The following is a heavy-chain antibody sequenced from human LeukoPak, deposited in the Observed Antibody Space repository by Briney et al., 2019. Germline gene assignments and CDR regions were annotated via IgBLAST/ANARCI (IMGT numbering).Heavy chain of an antibody. V-gene: IGHV1-8*02. D-gene: IGHD2-15*01. CDR1: GYTFTGYY. CDR2: MNPNSGNT. Sequence: ASVKVSCKASGYTFTGYYMHWVRQATGQGLEWMGWMNPNSGNTGYAQKFQGRVTMTRNTSISTAYMELSSLRSEDTAVYYCVRGSNSLAAPFYYYYYGMDVWGQGTTVTVSS. J-gene: IGHJ6*02. CDR3: VRGSNSLAAPFYYYYYGMDV.